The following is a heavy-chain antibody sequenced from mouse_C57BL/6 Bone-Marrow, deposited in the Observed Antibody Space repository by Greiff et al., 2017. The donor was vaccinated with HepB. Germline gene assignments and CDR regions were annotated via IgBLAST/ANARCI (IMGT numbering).Heavy chain of an antibody. V-gene: IGHV2-2*01. CDR3: ARNNYYGSSDWWYFDV. J-gene: IGHJ1*03. CDR1: GFSLTSYG. CDR2: IGSGGST. D-gene: IGHD1-1*01. Sequence: VQLQQSGPGLVKPSQSLSITCTVSGFSLTSYGVHWVRQSPGKGLEWLGVIGSGGSTDYNAAFISRLSISKDNSKSQVFFKMNSLQADDTAIYYCARNNYYGSSDWWYFDVWGTGTTVTVSS.